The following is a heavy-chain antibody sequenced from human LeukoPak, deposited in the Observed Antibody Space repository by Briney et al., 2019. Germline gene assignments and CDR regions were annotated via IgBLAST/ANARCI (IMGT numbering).Heavy chain of an antibody. Sequence: GGSLRLSCAASGFTVSSNYMSWVRQAPGKGLEWVSVIYSGGSTYYADSVKGRFTVSRDNSKNTLYLQMNSLRAEDTAVYYCARVKRYAYGMDVWGQGTTVTVSS. CDR3: ARVKRYAYGMDV. CDR2: IYSGGST. CDR1: GFTVSSNY. V-gene: IGHV3-53*01. J-gene: IGHJ6*02. D-gene: IGHD3-16*01.